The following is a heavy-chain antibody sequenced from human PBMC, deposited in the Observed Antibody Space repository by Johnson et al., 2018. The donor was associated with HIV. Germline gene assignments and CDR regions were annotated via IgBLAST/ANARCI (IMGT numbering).Heavy chain of an antibody. J-gene: IGHJ3*02. Sequence: EVQLVESGGGLVQPGGSLRLSSAASGFTVSSNYMSWVRQAPGKGLEWVSVIYSGGSTYYADSVKGRFAISRDNSKNTLYLQMNSLRAEDTAVYYCARAYSYGAFDIWGLGTKVTVSS. CDR2: IYSGGST. D-gene: IGHD5-18*01. CDR3: ARAYSYGAFDI. V-gene: IGHV3-66*01. CDR1: GFTVSSNY.